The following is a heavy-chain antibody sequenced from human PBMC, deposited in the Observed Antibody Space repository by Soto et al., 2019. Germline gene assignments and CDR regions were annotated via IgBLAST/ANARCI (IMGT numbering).Heavy chain of an antibody. CDR1: GFTFSSYS. CDR3: ARGWYYGSGSSTVDY. Sequence: EVQLVESGGGLVQPGGSLRLSCAASGFTFSSYSMNWVRQAPGKGLEWVSYISSSSSTIYYADSVKGRFTISRDNAKNSLYLQMNSLTAEDTAVYYCARGWYYGSGSSTVDYWGQGTLVTVSS. D-gene: IGHD3-10*01. J-gene: IGHJ4*02. V-gene: IGHV3-48*01. CDR2: ISSSSSTI.